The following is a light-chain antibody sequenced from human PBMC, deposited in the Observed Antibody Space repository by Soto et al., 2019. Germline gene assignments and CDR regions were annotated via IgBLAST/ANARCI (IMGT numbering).Light chain of an antibody. Sequence: EIVMTQSPSTLPVYRWERATLXXRASQSVRSNVAWYQQKPGPAPRXLSDWASSRATCGPARFSGSGAGTEFTLTSTSLQSEAFAVYCCQQYNNWPRTFGPGTRLEIK. CDR3: QQYNNWPRT. CDR1: QSVRSN. J-gene: IGKJ5*01. V-gene: IGKV3D-15*01. CDR2: WAS.